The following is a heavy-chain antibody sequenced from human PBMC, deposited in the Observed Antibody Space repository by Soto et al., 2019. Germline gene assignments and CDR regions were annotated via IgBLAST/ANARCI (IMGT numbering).Heavy chain of an antibody. CDR1: GDSVRSYY. Sequence: SETLSLTCSVSGDSVRSYYWTWIRRPPGKGLEWIGYINHSGSTNYNPSLKSRVTISVDTSKNQFSLKLSSVTAADTAVYYCARGRVKQQLVGPFSFFDYWGQGTLVTVSS. D-gene: IGHD6-13*01. J-gene: IGHJ4*02. V-gene: IGHV4-59*02. CDR3: ARGRVKQQLVGPFSFFDY. CDR2: INHSGST.